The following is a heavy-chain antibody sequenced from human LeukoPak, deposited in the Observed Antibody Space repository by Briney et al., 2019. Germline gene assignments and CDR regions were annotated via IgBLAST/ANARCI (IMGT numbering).Heavy chain of an antibody. V-gene: IGHV1-46*01. CDR1: GYTFTSYY. CDR3: ATIGGSYGFLDY. D-gene: IGHD5-18*01. CDR2: INPSGGST. J-gene: IGHJ4*02. Sequence: ASVKVSCKASGYTFTSYYMDWVRQAPGQGLEWMGIINPSGGSTGYAQKFQGRVTMTRDMSTTTAYVELRSLRSDDTAVYYCATIGGSYGFLDYWGQGTLVTVSS.